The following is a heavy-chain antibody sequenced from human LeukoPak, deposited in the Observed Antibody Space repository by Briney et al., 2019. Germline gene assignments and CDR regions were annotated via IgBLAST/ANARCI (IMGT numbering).Heavy chain of an antibody. D-gene: IGHD6-13*01. Sequence: PGGSLRLSCAASGFTVNYYWMHWVRQVPGKGLVWVSHINGDGSTTNYADSVQGRFTISRDNAKSTLYLHMTSLRADDTAVYYCARPGGYSSGWYGYWGQGTLVTVSS. J-gene: IGHJ4*02. CDR2: INGDGSTT. CDR3: ARPGGYSSGWYGY. V-gene: IGHV3-74*01. CDR1: GFTVNYYW.